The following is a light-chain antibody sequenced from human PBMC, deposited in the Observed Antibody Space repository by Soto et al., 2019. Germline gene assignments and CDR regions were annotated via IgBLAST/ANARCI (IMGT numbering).Light chain of an antibody. J-gene: IGKJ4*01. Sequence: EIVLTQSPATLSSFPGDRVTLSCRASQYINTRLAWYQHRPGQAPRLLIYQTSIRAAGIPARFSGSGSGTEFTLTISSLQPEDFAIYYCQQYNNWPPLTFGGGTKVDIK. CDR3: QQYNNWPPLT. CDR1: QYINTR. V-gene: IGKV3D-15*01. CDR2: QTS.